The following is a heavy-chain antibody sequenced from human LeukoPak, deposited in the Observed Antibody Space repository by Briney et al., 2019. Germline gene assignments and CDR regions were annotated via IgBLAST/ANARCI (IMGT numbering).Heavy chain of an antibody. CDR3: ARSSIVGATNFDY. CDR2: IYYSGST. J-gene: IGHJ4*02. Sequence: SETLSLTCTVSGGSISSGDYYWSWIRQPPGKGLEWIGYIYYSGSTYYNPSLKSRVTISVDTSKNRFSLKLSSVTAADTAVYYCARSSIVGATNFDYWGQGTLVTVSS. D-gene: IGHD1-26*01. V-gene: IGHV4-30-4*01. CDR1: GGSISSGDYY.